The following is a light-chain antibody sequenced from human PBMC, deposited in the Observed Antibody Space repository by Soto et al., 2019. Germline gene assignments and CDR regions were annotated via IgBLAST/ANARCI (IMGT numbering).Light chain of an antibody. J-gene: IGLJ3*02. V-gene: IGLV2-23*03. Sequence: QSALTQPDSVSGSPGQSITISCTGISTDVGSYNIVSWYQQHPGKAPQLMIYEGIKRPSGVSDRFSASESGNTASLTISGLQAEDEADYYCCSYAGGSNFDWMFGGGTKLTVL. CDR2: EGI. CDR1: STDVGSYNI. CDR3: CSYAGGSNFDWM.